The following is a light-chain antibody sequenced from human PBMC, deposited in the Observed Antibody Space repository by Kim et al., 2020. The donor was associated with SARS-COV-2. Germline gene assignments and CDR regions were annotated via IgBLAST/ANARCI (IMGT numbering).Light chain of an antibody. CDR3: HHLANCPRSP. J-gene: IGKJ2*01. CDR2: DAS. Sequence: PGERATLSCRASQSVSSYLAWYQQKPGQAPRLLIYDASNRATGIQPSSVAVGSGQASTLPTGSLEPEDLPFFSCHHLANCPRSPFGQGT. CDR1: QSVSSY. V-gene: IGKV3-11*01.